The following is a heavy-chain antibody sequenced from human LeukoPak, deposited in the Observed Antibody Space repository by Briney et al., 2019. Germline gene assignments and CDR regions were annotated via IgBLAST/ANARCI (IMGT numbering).Heavy chain of an antibody. V-gene: IGHV3-74*01. CDR3: ARGAIVGANFDY. J-gene: IGHJ4*02. CDR1: GFTLGRYW. D-gene: IGHD1-26*01. CDR2: ITTDGSGT. Sequence: GGSLRLSCAASGFTLGRYWMHWVRQAPGKGLVWVSHITTDGSGTSYADSVKGRFTISRDNAKDTLYLQMNSLRAEDTAVYYCARGAIVGANFDYWGQGTLVTVSS.